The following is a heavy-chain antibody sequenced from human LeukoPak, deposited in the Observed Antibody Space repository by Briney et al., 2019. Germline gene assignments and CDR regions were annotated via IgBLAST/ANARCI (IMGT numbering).Heavy chain of an antibody. CDR1: GFTFSSYW. J-gene: IGHJ4*02. CDR3: VRLRGSYAFDY. D-gene: IGHD1-26*01. CDR2: INYDGSTT. V-gene: IGHV3-74*01. Sequence: GGSLRLSCTASGFTFSSYWMYWVRQAPGKGLVWVSRINYDGSTTSYADSVKGRFTISRDNAKNTLYLQMISLRAEDTAVYYCVRLRGSYAFDYWGRGTLVPVSS.